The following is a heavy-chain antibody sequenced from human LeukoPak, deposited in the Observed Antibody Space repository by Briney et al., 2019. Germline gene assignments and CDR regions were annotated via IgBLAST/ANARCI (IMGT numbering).Heavy chain of an antibody. CDR2: IKQDGSEK. CDR1: GFTFSSYW. J-gene: IGHJ3*02. V-gene: IGHV3-7*01. Sequence: SGGSLRLSCAASGFTFSSYWMSWVRQAPGMGLEWVANIKQDGSEKYYVGSVKGRFTISRDNAKNSLYLQMNSLRAEDTAVYYCARSDYGDYPYAFDIWGQGTMVTVSS. CDR3: ARSDYGDYPYAFDI. D-gene: IGHD4-17*01.